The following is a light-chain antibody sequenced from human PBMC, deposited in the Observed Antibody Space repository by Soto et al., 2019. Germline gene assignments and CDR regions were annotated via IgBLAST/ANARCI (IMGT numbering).Light chain of an antibody. Sequence: DIQLTQSPSFLSASVGDRVTITCRASQVITNYLAWYLQKPGKAPKLLIYGASTLQSGVPSRFSGSGSGTEFTLTVSSLQPEDFATYYCQQLNAYPHSFGGGTKVEIK. CDR2: GAS. CDR1: QVITNY. V-gene: IGKV1-9*01. CDR3: QQLNAYPHS. J-gene: IGKJ4*01.